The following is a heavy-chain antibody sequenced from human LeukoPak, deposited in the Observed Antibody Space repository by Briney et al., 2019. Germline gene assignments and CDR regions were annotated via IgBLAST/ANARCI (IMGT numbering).Heavy chain of an antibody. D-gene: IGHD5-18*01. CDR2: INHSGST. Sequence: SETLSLTCAVYGGSFSGYYWSWIRQPPGKGLEWIGEINHSGSTNYNPSLKSRVTISVDTSKNQFSLKLSSVTAADTAVYYCASGQRRYSYGPDYWDQGALVTVSS. J-gene: IGHJ4*02. CDR1: GGSFSGYY. CDR3: ASGQRRYSYGPDY. V-gene: IGHV4-34*01.